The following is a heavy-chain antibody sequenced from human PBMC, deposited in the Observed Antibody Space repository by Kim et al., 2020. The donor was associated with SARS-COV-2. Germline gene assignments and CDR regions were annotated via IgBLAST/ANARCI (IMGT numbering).Heavy chain of an antibody. J-gene: IGHJ4*02. D-gene: IGHD3-10*01. V-gene: IGHV4-59*09. CDR3: ARGVPMVRGVIISLYY. Sequence: SRQRRVTISVDTSKHQFSLKLSSVTAADTAVYYCARGVPMVRGVIISLYYWGQGTLVTVSS.